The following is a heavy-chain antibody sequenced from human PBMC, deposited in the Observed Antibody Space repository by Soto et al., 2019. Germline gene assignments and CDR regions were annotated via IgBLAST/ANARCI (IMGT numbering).Heavy chain of an antibody. Sequence: GASVKVSCKASGGTFSSYAISWVRQAPGQGLEWMGGIIPIFGTANYAQKFQGRVTITADESTSTAYMELSSLRSEDTAVYYCARVAGYCSGGSCYDHFQHWGQGTLVTVSS. V-gene: IGHV1-69*13. D-gene: IGHD2-15*01. CDR3: ARVAGYCSGGSCYDHFQH. CDR1: GGTFSSYA. J-gene: IGHJ1*01. CDR2: IIPIFGTA.